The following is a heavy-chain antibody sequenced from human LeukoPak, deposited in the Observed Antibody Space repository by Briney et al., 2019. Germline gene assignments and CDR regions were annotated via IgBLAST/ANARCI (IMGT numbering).Heavy chain of an antibody. Sequence: SVKVSCKASGGTFSSYAISWVRQAPGQGLEWMGRIIPIFGIANYAQKFQGRVTITADKSTSTAYMELSSLRSEDTAVYYCARYYYDSSGFNQTFFDCWGQGTLVTVSS. J-gene: IGHJ4*02. CDR3: ARYYYDSSGFNQTFFDC. V-gene: IGHV1-69*04. CDR1: GGTFSSYA. CDR2: IIPIFGIA. D-gene: IGHD3-22*01.